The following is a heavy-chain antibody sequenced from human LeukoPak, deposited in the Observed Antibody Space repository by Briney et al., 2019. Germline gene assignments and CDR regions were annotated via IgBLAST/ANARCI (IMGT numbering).Heavy chain of an antibody. D-gene: IGHD3-22*01. CDR3: ARDSFPFYDSSGYYYFDY. J-gene: IGHJ4*02. V-gene: IGHV1-18*01. CDR1: GYTFTSYG. Sequence: ASVTVSCTASGYTFTSYGTSWVRQAPGQGLEWMGWISAYNGNTNYAQKLQGRVTMTTDTSTSTAYMELRSLRSDDTAVYYCARDSFPFYDSSGYYYFDYWGQGTLLTVSS. CDR2: ISAYNGNT.